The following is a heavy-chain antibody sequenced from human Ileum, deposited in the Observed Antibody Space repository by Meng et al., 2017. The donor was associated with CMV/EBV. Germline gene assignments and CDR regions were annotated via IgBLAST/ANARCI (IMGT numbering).Heavy chain of an antibody. CDR3: ARQEELWGYFDY. J-gene: IGHJ4*02. V-gene: IGHV4-30-4*08. CDR1: WGSIRCGDYY. CDR2: IYYSGST. D-gene: IGHD1-7*01. Sequence: QVQLQGAGPGLVQPSQTLSLNCTVSWGSIRCGDYYWNWIRQPPGKGLEWIGYIYYSGSTYFNPSLKSRVTISVDTSKNQFSLKLNSVTAADTAVYYCARQEELWGYFDYWGQGTLVTVSS.